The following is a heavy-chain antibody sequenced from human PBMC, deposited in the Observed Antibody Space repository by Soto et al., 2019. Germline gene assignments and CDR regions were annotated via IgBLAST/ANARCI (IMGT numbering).Heavy chain of an antibody. D-gene: IGHD2-15*01. Sequence: QLQLQESGSGLVKPSQTLSLTCAVSGGSISSGGYSWSWIRQPPGKGLEWIGYIYHSWTYYNPSLKSRVTISVDRSKNQCSLKLSSVSAADTAVYYCASISSRYCSGGTCYRPIDYWGQGTLVTVSS. CDR1: GGSISSGGYS. V-gene: IGHV4-30-2*01. CDR3: ASISSRYCSGGTCYRPIDY. J-gene: IGHJ4*02. CDR2: IYHSWT.